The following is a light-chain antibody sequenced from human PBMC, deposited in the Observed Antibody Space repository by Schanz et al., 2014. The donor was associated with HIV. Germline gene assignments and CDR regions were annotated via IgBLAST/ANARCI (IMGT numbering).Light chain of an antibody. V-gene: IGLV2-8*01. CDR2: EVS. CDR1: SSDVGDYNY. J-gene: IGLJ1*01. Sequence: QSALTQPPSASGSPGQSVTISCTGTSSDVGDYNYVSWYQQHPGKAPKIMIFEVSKRPSGVPDRFSGSKSGNTASLTISGLLADDEADYYCCSFARSNTYVFGTGTKLTVL. CDR3: CSFARSNTYV.